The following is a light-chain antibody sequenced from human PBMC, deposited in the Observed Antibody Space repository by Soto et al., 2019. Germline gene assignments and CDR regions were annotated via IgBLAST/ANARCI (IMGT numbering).Light chain of an antibody. CDR3: QQSYGTPTT. Sequence: DIQMTQSPSSLSASVGDRVTITCRASQSISSYLNWYQQKPGKAPKLLIYAASSLQSGVPSRFSGSGSGTDFTLTITSLQPEDFATYYCQQSYGTPTTFGQRTRLEIK. CDR2: AAS. V-gene: IGKV1-39*01. J-gene: IGKJ5*01. CDR1: QSISSY.